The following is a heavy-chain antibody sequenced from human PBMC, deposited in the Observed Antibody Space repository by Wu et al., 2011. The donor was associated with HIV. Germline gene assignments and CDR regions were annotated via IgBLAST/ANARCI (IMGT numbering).Heavy chain of an antibody. Sequence: QVQLVQSGAEVRKPGASVKVSCKSSGYTLSSYGISWVRQAPGQGLEWMGWISPYNGKTKSTQKFQGRVTLTTDTSTSTAYMELRSLRSDDTAVYYCAREGRLKYSITHYYYGMDVWGRRDHGHRLL. CDR3: AREGRLKYSITHYYYGMDV. V-gene: IGHV1-18*01. CDR2: ISPYNGKT. D-gene: IGHD6-13*01. J-gene: IGHJ6*02. CDR1: GYTLSSYG.